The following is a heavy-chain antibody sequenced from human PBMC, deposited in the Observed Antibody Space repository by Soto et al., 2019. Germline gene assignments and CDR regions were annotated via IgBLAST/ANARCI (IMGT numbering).Heavy chain of an antibody. V-gene: IGHV3-74*01. J-gene: IGHJ4*02. CDR3: ARELVIGLVGATRVEDY. Sequence: GGSLRLSCAASGFTFSSYWMHWVRQAPGKGLVWVSRINSDGSSTSYADSVKGRFTISRDNAKNTLYLQMNSLRAEDTAVYYCARELVIGLVGATRVEDYWGQGTLVTVSS. CDR2: INSDGSST. CDR1: GFTFSSYW. D-gene: IGHD1-26*01.